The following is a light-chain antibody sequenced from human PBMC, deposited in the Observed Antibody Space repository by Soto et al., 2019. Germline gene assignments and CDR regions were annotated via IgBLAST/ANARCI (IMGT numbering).Light chain of an antibody. CDR2: GAS. CDR1: QSINNS. J-gene: IGKJ2*02. Sequence: EIIMTQSPASLSVSPGERATLSCRASQSINNSLAWYQQKRGQAPRLLIYGASTRVTGLPRRFRGSGSGTDYTLPITSLQPADFAVYFCQQQNNWPPGTLGQGTKVEIK. CDR3: QQQNNWPPGT. V-gene: IGKV3-15*01.